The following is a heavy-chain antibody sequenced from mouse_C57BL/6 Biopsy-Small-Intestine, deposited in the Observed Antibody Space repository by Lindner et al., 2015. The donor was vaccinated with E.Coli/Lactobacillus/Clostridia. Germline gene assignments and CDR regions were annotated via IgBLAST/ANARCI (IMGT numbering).Heavy chain of an antibody. CDR2: INPNGGGT. Sequence: SVKVSCKASGYTFTSNWMHWVRQAPGQGLEWMGIINPNGGGTSYAQKFQDRVTLTRDTSTSTVYMELSSLRSEDTAVYYCARDHSVSLTGSYSWWWFDPWGQGTLVTVSS. CDR3: ARDHSVSLTGSYSWWWFDP. CDR1: GYTFTSNW. D-gene: IGHD1-1*02. V-gene: IGHV1-64*01. J-gene: IGHJ4*01.